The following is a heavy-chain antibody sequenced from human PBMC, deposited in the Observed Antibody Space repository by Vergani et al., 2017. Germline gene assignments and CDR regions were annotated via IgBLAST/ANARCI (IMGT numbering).Heavy chain of an antibody. CDR1: GGTFSSYA. J-gene: IGHJ6*03. Sequence: QVQLVQSGAEVKKPGSSVKVSCKASGGTFSSYAISWVRQAPGQGLEWMGGIIPIFGTANYAQKLQGRVTITADESTSTAYMELSSLRSEDTAVYYCAEVIAVAGLDYYYYYYMSVWGKGTTVTVSS. V-gene: IGHV1-69*01. CDR2: IIPIFGTA. CDR3: AEVIAVAGLDYYYYYYMSV. D-gene: IGHD6-19*01.